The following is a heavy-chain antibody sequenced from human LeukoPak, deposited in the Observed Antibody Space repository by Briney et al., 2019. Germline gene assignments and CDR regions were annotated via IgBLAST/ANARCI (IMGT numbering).Heavy chain of an antibody. CDR1: GFTFSSYW. CDR2: IYNDGSRT. D-gene: IGHD2-2*01. CDR3: ARDLCTSTGCQYWFDP. Sequence: GGSLRLSCAASGFTFSSYWMHWVRQAPGKGLVWVSRIYNDGSRTNYADSVKGRFTISRDNAKNTLYLQMNSLRAEDTAVYYCARDLCTSTGCQYWFDPWGQGTLVTVSS. J-gene: IGHJ5*02. V-gene: IGHV3-74*01.